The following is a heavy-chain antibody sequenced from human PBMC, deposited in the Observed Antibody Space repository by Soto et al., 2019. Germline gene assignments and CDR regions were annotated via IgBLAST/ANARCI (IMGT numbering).Heavy chain of an antibody. Sequence: GGSLRLSCAASGFTFSGYSMNWVRQAPGKGLEWVSSISSSSSYIYYADSVKGRFTISRDNAKNSLYLQMNSLRAEDTAVYYCARDNERFYGMDVWGQGTTVTVSS. J-gene: IGHJ6*02. V-gene: IGHV3-21*01. D-gene: IGHD3-3*01. CDR1: GFTFSGYS. CDR2: ISSSSSYI. CDR3: ARDNERFYGMDV.